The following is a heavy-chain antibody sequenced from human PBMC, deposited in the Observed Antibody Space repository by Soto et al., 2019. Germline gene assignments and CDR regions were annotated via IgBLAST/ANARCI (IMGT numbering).Heavy chain of an antibody. CDR3: AKGETPYYYMDV. J-gene: IGHJ6*03. Sequence: SLRLSCAASGFTFDDYAIHWVRQAPRKGLEWVSGISWNSGSIGYADSVKGRFTISRDNAKNSLYLQINSLRAEDTALYYCAKGETPYYYMDVWGKGTTVTVSS. CDR2: ISWNSGSI. CDR1: GFTFDDYA. V-gene: IGHV3-9*01.